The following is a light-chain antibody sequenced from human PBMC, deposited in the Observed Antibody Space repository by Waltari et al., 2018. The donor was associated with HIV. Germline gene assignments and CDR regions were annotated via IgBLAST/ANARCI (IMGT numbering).Light chain of an antibody. V-gene: IGLV2-14*03. Sequence: QSALTHPASVSGSPGQSITISSTGTSSHGGGYKYVSWYQQHPGKALKLMIDDVSNRPSGVSNRFSGSKSGNTASLTISGLQAEDEADYYCSSYRSSSTWVFGGGTKLTVL. J-gene: IGLJ3*02. CDR2: DVS. CDR3: SSYRSSSTWV. CDR1: SSHGGGYKY.